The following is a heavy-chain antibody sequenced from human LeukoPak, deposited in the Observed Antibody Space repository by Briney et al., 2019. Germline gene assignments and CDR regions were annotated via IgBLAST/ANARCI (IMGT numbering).Heavy chain of an antibody. V-gene: IGHV4-59*01. CDR3: ARESGLRDFDY. J-gene: IGHJ4*02. D-gene: IGHD4/OR15-4a*01. Sequence: SETLSLTCTVSGGSLSSYYWSWIRQPPGKGLEWIGYIYYSGSTNYNPSLKSRVTISVDTSKNQFSLKLSSVTAADTAVYYCARESGLRDFDYWGQGTLVTVSS. CDR1: GGSLSSYY. CDR2: IYYSGST.